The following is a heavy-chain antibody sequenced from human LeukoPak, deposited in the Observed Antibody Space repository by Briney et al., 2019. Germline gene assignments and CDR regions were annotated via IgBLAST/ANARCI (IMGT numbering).Heavy chain of an antibody. Sequence: GASMKVSCKSSGFTFTDHYIHWVRQGPGQGLEWMGYIGPHSTFTSSPQEFLGRVTMTRDASMSTAYMELTRLTSDDTAVYYCVREGEGPLSKDFDYWGQGTLVTVSS. CDR1: GFTFTDHY. V-gene: IGHV1-2*02. CDR3: VREGEGPLSKDFDY. CDR2: IGPHSTFT. J-gene: IGHJ4*02. D-gene: IGHD2/OR15-2a*01.